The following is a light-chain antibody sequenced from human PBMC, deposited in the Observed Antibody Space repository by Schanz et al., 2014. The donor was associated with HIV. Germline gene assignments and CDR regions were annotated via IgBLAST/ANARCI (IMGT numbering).Light chain of an antibody. CDR3: MQALQTLLT. J-gene: IGKJ4*01. CDR2: LGS. V-gene: IGKV2-28*01. CDR1: QSLLYSNGYNY. Sequence: DIVMTQSPLSLPVTPGEPASISCRSSQSLLYSNGYNYLDWYLQKPGQSPQLLIYLGSNRASGVPARFSGSGSGTDFTLKISRVEAEDVGVYYCMQALQTLLTFGGGTKVEIK.